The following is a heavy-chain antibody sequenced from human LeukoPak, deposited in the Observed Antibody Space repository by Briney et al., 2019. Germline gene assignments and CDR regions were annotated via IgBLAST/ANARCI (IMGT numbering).Heavy chain of an antibody. CDR2: IYYRSKWYN. Sequence: SQTLSLTCAISGDSVSSNSATWNWIRQSPSRGLEWLGRIYYRSKWYNDYAVSVRSRITINPDTSKNQFSLQLKSVTPDDTAVYYCARECEGCGWPFDYWGQGTLVTVSS. J-gene: IGHJ4*02. V-gene: IGHV6-1*01. CDR1: GDSVSSNSAT. CDR3: ARECEGCGWPFDY. D-gene: IGHD6-19*01.